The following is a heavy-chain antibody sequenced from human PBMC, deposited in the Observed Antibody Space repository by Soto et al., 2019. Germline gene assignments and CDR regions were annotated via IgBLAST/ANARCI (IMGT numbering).Heavy chain of an antibody. V-gene: IGHV1-46*01. CDR1: GYTFTSYY. D-gene: IGHD3-3*01. J-gene: IGHJ4*02. CDR3: ARAHLEEYYDFWSGPFDY. Sequence: GASVKVSCKASGYTFTSYYMHWVRQAPGQGLEWMGIINASNGSTNYAQKFQGRVTITRDTSASTAYMELSSLRSEDTAVYYCARAHLEEYYDFWSGPFDYWGQGTLVTVSS. CDR2: INASNGST.